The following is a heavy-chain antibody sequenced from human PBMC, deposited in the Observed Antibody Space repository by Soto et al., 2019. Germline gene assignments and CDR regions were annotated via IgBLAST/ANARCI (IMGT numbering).Heavy chain of an antibody. CDR2: ISSNGGST. D-gene: IGHD5-18*01. CDR1: GFTFSSYA. J-gene: IGHJ6*02. CDR3: VKTPVDTAMVYYYYGMDV. Sequence: PGGSLRLSCSASGFTFSSYAMHWVRQAPGKGLEYVSAISSNGGSTYYADSVKGRFTISRDNSKNTLYLQMSSLRAEDTAVYYCVKTPVDTAMVYYYYGMDVWGQGTTVTVSS. V-gene: IGHV3-64D*08.